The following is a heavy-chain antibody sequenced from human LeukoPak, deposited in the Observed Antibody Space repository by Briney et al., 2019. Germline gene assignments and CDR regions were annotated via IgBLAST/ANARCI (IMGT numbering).Heavy chain of an antibody. V-gene: IGHV4-31*03. J-gene: IGHJ5*02. CDR3: ARYCSSTSCYSGVWFDP. D-gene: IGHD2-2*01. Sequence: SETLSLICTVSGGSISSGGYYWSWIRQHPGKGLEWFGYIYYSGSTYYNPSLKSRVTISVDTSKNQFSLKLSSVTAADTAVYYCARYCSSTSCYSGVWFDPWGQGTLVTVSS. CDR1: GGSISSGGYY. CDR2: IYYSGST.